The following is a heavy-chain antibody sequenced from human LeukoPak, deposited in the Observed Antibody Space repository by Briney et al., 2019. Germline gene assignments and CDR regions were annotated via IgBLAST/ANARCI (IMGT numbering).Heavy chain of an antibody. D-gene: IGHD5-12*01. Sequence: GGSLRLSCAASGFTVSSYAMSWVRQAPGKGLEWVSAISGSGGSTYYADSVKGRFTISRDNSKNTLYLQMNSLRAEDTAVYYCAKDSKVAYYFDYWGQGTLVTVSS. CDR3: AKDSKVAYYFDY. V-gene: IGHV3-23*01. J-gene: IGHJ4*02. CDR1: GFTVSSYA. CDR2: ISGSGGST.